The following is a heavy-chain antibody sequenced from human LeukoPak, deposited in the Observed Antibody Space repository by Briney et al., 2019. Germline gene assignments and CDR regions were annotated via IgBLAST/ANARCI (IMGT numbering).Heavy chain of an antibody. CDR2: IYYSGST. Sequence: PSETLSLTCTVSGGSISSSSYYWGWIRQPPGKGLEWIGSIYYSGSTYYNPSLKSRVTISVDTSKNQFSLKLSSVTAADTAVYYCARVVDTAMVCDYWGQGTLVTVSS. V-gene: IGHV4-39*01. CDR3: ARVVDTAMVCDY. D-gene: IGHD5-18*01. CDR1: GGSISSSSYY. J-gene: IGHJ4*02.